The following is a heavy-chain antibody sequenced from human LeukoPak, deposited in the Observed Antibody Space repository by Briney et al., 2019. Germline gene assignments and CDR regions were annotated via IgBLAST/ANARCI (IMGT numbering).Heavy chain of an antibody. J-gene: IGHJ4*02. CDR3: AKKGYYASGSYFDY. V-gene: IGHV3-30*02. CDR1: GFTFSSYG. CDR2: IRYDGSNK. D-gene: IGHD3-10*01. Sequence: PGGSLRLSCAASGFTFSSYGMHWVRQAPGKGLEWVAFIRYDGSNKYYADSVKGRFTISRDNSKNTLYLQMNSLRAEDTAVYYCAKKGYYASGSYFDYWGQGTLVTVSS.